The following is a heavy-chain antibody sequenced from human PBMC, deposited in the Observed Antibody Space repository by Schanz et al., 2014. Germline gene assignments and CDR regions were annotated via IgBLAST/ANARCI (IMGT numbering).Heavy chain of an antibody. CDR3: ARAKRFGDMDV. Sequence: QVQLVQSGAEVKKPGASVKVSCKASGYTLTSYGISWVRQAPGQGLEWMGWISPYNGHTDYAQKLQGRVTLTTDTSTSTAYMELRNLRSDDTAVYYCARAKRFGDMDVWGQGTTVTVSS. V-gene: IGHV1-18*01. CDR2: ISPYNGHT. CDR1: GYTLTSYG. D-gene: IGHD3-10*01. J-gene: IGHJ6*02.